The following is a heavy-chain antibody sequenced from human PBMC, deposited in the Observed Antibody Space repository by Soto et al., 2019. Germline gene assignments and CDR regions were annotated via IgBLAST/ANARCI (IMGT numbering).Heavy chain of an antibody. Sequence: SETLSVACSVAGGYISSGSYYWGWIRQPPGKGLEWMGSVYYSGSTYYNPPLKSRVTMSVDTSKNQFSLKLSSVTAADTAVYYCARGQWLVPDPYYFDYWGPGNLVTVSS. D-gene: IGHD6-19*01. CDR1: GGYISSGSYY. J-gene: IGHJ4*02. V-gene: IGHV4-39*07. CDR2: VYYSGST. CDR3: ARGQWLVPDPYYFDY.